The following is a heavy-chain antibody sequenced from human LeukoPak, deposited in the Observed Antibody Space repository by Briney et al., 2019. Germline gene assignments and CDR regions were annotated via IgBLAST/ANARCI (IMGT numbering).Heavy chain of an antibody. CDR3: AKYLGKYSYGYSGLDY. Sequence: SLILSFPASGFTFSNCAITWVRQPPGKGLEPVSNLSGSAASTFYADSLKGRFTISRDNSKNTLSLQMSSLRAEDTAVYFCAKYLGKYSYGYSGLDYWGQGTLVTVSS. V-gene: IGHV3-23*01. D-gene: IGHD5-18*01. CDR1: GFTFSNCA. J-gene: IGHJ4*02. CDR2: LSGSAAST.